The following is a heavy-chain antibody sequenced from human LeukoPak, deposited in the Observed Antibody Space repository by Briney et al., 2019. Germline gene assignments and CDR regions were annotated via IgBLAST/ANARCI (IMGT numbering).Heavy chain of an antibody. CDR2: MNPNSGNT. D-gene: IGHD3-10*01. Sequence: GASVKVSCKASGYTFTSYDINWVRQATGQGLEWMGWMNPNSGNTGYAQKFQGRVTMTRNTSISTAYMELSSLRSEDTAVYYCVRVAGWVRGVNAVGHNWFDPWGQGTLVTVSS. V-gene: IGHV1-8*01. CDR3: VRVAGWVRGVNAVGHNWFDP. CDR1: GYTFTSYD. J-gene: IGHJ5*02.